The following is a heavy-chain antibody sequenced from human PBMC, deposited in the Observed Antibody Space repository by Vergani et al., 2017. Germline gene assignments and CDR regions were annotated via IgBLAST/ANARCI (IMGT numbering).Heavy chain of an antibody. CDR1: GYTFTGYY. CDR2: INPNSGGT. Sequence: QVQLVQSGAEVKKPGASVKVSCKASGYTFTGYYMHWVRQAPGQGLEWMGWINPNSGGTNYAQKFQGRVTMTRDTSISTAYMELSRLRSDDTAVYYCARYRLTTVTTNPINWFDPWGQGTLVTVSS. J-gene: IGHJ5*02. CDR3: ARYRLTTVTTNPINWFDP. D-gene: IGHD4-17*01. V-gene: IGHV1-2*02.